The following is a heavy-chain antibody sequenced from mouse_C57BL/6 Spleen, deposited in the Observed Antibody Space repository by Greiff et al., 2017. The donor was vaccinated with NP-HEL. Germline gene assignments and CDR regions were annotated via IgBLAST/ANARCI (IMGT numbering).Heavy chain of an antibody. Sequence: VKLQESGPGLVQPSQSLSITCTVSGFSLTSYGVHWVRQSPGKGLEWLGVIWRGGSTDYNAAFMSRLSITKDNSKSQVFFKMNSLQADDTAIYYCAKNLHYYGSSYAMDYWGQGTSVTVSS. D-gene: IGHD1-1*01. J-gene: IGHJ4*01. V-gene: IGHV2-5*01. CDR1: GFSLTSYG. CDR3: AKNLHYYGSSYAMDY. CDR2: IWRGGST.